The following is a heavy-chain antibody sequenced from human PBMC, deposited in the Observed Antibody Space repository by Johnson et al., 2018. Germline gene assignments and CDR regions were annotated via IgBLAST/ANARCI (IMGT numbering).Heavy chain of an antibody. Sequence: QVQLVQSGAEVKKPGSSVKVSCKASGGTFSSYAISWVRQAPGQGLEWMGGIIPIFGTANYAQKFQGRVTITADESTSTAYMELCSLRSEDTAVYYWASGDQPTRYYYESSGPSDALDIWGQGTMVTVSS. CDR1: GGTFSSYA. V-gene: IGHV1-69*01. D-gene: IGHD3-22*01. CDR3: ASGDQPTRYYYESSGPSDALDI. J-gene: IGHJ3*02. CDR2: IIPIFGTA.